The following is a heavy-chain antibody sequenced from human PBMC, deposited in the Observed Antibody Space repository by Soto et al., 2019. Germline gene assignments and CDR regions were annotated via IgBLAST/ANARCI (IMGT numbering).Heavy chain of an antibody. CDR1: GYTFTSYD. CDR2: MNPNSGNT. J-gene: IGHJ6*02. V-gene: IGHV1-8*01. D-gene: IGHD3-3*01. CDR3: ARGQARSITIFGVVIDTPRYGMDV. Sequence: ASVKVSCQASGYTFTSYDINWVRQATGQGLELMGWMNPNSGNTGYAQKFQGRVTMTRNTSISTAYMELSSLRSEDTAVYYCARGQARSITIFGVVIDTPRYGMDVWGQGTTVTVSS.